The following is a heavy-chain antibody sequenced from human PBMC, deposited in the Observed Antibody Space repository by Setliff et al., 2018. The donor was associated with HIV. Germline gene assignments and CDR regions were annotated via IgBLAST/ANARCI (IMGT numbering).Heavy chain of an antibody. Sequence: ASVKVSCKASRSTFNSHTINWVRQAPGQGLDWMGRIIPILGVANYAQRFQGKVMITADKSTSTAYMELTSLRFDDTAMYYCVRGGQSPPHYSYYYMDVWGEGTMVTVSS. CDR2: IIPILGVA. V-gene: IGHV1-69*02. CDR1: RSTFNSHT. J-gene: IGHJ6*03. CDR3: VRGGQSPPHYSYYYMDV.